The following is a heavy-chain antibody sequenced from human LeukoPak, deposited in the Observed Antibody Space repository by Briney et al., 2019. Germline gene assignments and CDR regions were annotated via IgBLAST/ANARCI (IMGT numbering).Heavy chain of an antibody. D-gene: IGHD3-9*01. CDR2: ISSRSFYT. Sequence: GGSLRLSCAASGFTFSDYYMSWIRQAPGKGLEWISYISSRSFYTSYADSVKGRFTISRDNAKNSLYLQMNSLRAEDTAVYYCARDHRLRYFDWSDFDYWGQGTLVTVSS. J-gene: IGHJ4*02. CDR3: ARDHRLRYFDWSDFDY. CDR1: GFTFSDYY. V-gene: IGHV3-11*06.